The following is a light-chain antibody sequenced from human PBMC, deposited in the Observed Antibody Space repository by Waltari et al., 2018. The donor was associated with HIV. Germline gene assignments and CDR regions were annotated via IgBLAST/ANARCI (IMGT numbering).Light chain of an antibody. CDR1: ALPKQY. Sequence: SYELTQPPSVSASPGQTARITCPGDALPKQYVYWYQQRPGQAPVLLIYKDNERPSGIPERFSGSSSGTTVTLTISGVQAEDEADYYCQSVESSGSRVFGGGTKLTVL. CDR3: QSVESSGSRV. CDR2: KDN. J-gene: IGLJ3*02. V-gene: IGLV3-25*03.